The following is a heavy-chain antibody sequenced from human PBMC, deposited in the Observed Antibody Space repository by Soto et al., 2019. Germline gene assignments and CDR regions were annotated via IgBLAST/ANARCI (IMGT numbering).Heavy chain of an antibody. CDR3: AREGGDYGDSDAFDL. V-gene: IGHV3-48*01. CDR1: GFTFSSYS. D-gene: IGHD4-17*01. CDR2: ISSSSSTI. J-gene: IGHJ3*01. Sequence: EVQLVESGGGLVQPGGSLRLSCAASGFTFSSYSMNWVRQAPGKGLEWVSYISSSSSTIYYADSVKGRFTISRDNAKNSLYLERNSLRAEDTAVYYCAREGGDYGDSDAFDLWGQGTMVTVSS.